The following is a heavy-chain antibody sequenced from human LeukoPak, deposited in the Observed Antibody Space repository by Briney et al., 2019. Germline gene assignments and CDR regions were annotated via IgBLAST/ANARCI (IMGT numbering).Heavy chain of an antibody. V-gene: IGHV4-39*01. J-gene: IGHJ4*02. D-gene: IGHD3-22*01. CDR3: ARHEYYHDSIGNEWRASAFDN. Sequence: SETLSLTCTVSDGSISSSSYYWGWIRQPPGKGLEWIGSMYDSGSTYYNPSLKSRVTISVDTSKNQFSLKLSSVTVADTAVYYCARHEYYHDSIGNEWRASAFDNWGQGTLVTVSS. CDR1: DGSISSSSYY. CDR2: MYDSGST.